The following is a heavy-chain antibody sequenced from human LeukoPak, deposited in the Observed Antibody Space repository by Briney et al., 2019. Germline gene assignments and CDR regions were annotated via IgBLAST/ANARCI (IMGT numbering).Heavy chain of an antibody. D-gene: IGHD3-10*01. CDR1: GGSISNQY. Sequence: SETLSLTCTVSGGSISNQYWSWIRQPPGKGLEWLGYMSYSGSSDYNPSLNSRGTISVDTSKNQFSLKLTSVTAADTAVYYCARVVGSGSYSDYYYYGMDVWGQGTTVTVSS. V-gene: IGHV4-59*11. CDR3: ARVVGSGSYSDYYYYGMDV. CDR2: MSYSGSS. J-gene: IGHJ6*02.